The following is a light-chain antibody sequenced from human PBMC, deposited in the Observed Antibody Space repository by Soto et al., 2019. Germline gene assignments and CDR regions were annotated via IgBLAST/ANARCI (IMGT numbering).Light chain of an antibody. CDR3: QQSYSTPRT. V-gene: IGKV3-15*01. CDR1: ETVATN. CDR2: GAS. Sequence: PGDRATLSCRASETVATNLAWYQQKPGQAPRLLISGASTRAAGISDRFRGSGSGTEFTLTISSLRSEDFATYYCQQSYSTPRTFGQGTKVEIK. J-gene: IGKJ1*01.